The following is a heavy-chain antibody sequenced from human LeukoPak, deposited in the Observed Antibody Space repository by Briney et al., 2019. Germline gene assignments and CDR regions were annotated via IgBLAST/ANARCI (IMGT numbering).Heavy chain of an antibody. CDR3: ARPLVRGIISAFDV. CDR2: INTGNGNT. Sequence: ASVEVSCKTSGYNFTDYVMHWVRQAPGQRLEWMGRINTGNGNTRYSQKFQGRVTITSDTSARKVNMDLSSLRSEDTAVYYCARPLVRGIISAFDVWGQGTMVIVSS. CDR1: GYNFTDYV. J-gene: IGHJ3*01. D-gene: IGHD3-10*01. V-gene: IGHV1-3*04.